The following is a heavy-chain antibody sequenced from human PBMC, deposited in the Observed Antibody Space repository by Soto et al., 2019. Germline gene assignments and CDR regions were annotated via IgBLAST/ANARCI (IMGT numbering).Heavy chain of an antibody. CDR3: TRWKNWFDP. CDR1: GFTFGDYA. CDR2: IRSKAYGGTT. Sequence: PGGSLRLSCTASGFTFGDYAMGWVRQAPGKGLEWVGFIRSKAYGGTTEYAASVKGRFTISRDDSKSIAYLQMNSLKTEDTAVYYCTRWKNWFDPWGQGTLVTVSS. J-gene: IGHJ5*02. V-gene: IGHV3-49*04. D-gene: IGHD1-1*01.